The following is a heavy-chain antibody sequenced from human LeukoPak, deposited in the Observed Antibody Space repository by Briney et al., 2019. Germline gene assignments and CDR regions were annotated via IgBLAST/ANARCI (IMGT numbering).Heavy chain of an antibody. CDR1: GFTFSRYS. CDR3: ARDRIIYGYYGDAFDI. J-gene: IGHJ3*02. D-gene: IGHD4-17*01. CDR2: TSSSSSNI. Sequence: GGSLRLSCAASGFTFSRYSMNWVRQAPGRGLESVSSTSSSSSNIYYADSLKGRFTISRDNAKNPLYLQIISVRAEDTAVYFGARDRIIYGYYGDAFDIWGQGRMVTV. V-gene: IGHV3-21*01.